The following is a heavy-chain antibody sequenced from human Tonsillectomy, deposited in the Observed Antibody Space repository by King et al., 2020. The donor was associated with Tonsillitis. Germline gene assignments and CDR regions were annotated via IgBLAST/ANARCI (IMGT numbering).Heavy chain of an antibody. CDR3: SRDWAYDAFDI. D-gene: IGHD3-16*01. Sequence: VQLVESGGGLVQPGGSLRLSCAASGFTFSSSWMACVRQTPGKELQWVGNINEDGSVINYVESVKGRFTIVRDNSKNSLYLQMNSLRAEDTAMYFCSRDWAYDAFDIWGQGTLVIVSS. V-gene: IGHV3-7*04. J-gene: IGHJ3*02. CDR2: INEDGSVI. CDR1: GFTFSSSW.